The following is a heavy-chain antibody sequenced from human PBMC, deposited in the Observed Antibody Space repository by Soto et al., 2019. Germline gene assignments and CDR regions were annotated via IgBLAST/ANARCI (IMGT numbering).Heavy chain of an antibody. D-gene: IGHD2-2*01. CDR2: INAGNGNT. V-gene: IGHV1-3*01. CDR3: ATTEYCSSTSCDRYYYYYMDV. Sequence: QVQLVQSGAEVKKPGASVKVSCKASGYTFTSYAMHWVRQAPGQRLEWMGWINAGNGNTKYSQKFQGRFPITRDTSASTAYMELSSLRSEDTAVYYCATTEYCSSTSCDRYYYYYMDVWGKGTTVTVSS. J-gene: IGHJ6*03. CDR1: GYTFTSYA.